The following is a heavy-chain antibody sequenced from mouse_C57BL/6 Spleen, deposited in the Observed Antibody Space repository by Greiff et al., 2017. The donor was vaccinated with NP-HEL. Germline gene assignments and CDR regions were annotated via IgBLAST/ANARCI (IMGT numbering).Heavy chain of an antibody. J-gene: IGHJ4*01. D-gene: IGHD2-2*01. CDR3: ARRGYDDGD. V-gene: IGHV1-50*01. CDR2: IDPSDSYT. Sequence: KQSCKASGYTFTSYWMQWVKQRPGQGLEWIGEIDPSDSYTNYNQKFKGKATLTVDTSSSTAYMQLSSLTSEDSAVYYCARRGYDDGDWGQGTSVTVSS. CDR1: GYTFTSYW.